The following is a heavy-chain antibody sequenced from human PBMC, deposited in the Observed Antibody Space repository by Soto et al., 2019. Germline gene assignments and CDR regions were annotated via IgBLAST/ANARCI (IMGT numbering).Heavy chain of an antibody. J-gene: IGHJ4*02. CDR1: GFTFSNAW. D-gene: IGHD2-2*01. Sequence: GGSLRLSCAASGFTFSNAWMNWVRQAPGKGLEWVSAISGSGGSTYYADSVEGRFTISRDNSKNTLYLQMNSLRAEDTAVYYCAKARGSTTPAPGSYWGQGTLVTVSS. V-gene: IGHV3-23*01. CDR2: ISGSGGST. CDR3: AKARGSTTPAPGSY.